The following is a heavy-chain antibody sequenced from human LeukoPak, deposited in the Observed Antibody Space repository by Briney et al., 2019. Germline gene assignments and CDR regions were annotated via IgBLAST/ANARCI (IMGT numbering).Heavy chain of an antibody. V-gene: IGHV3-23*01. D-gene: IGHD3-22*01. CDR2: ISGSGGST. CDR1: GFTFSSYA. Sequence: GGSLRLSCAASGFTFSSYAMSWVRQAPGKGLEWVSGISGSGGSTYYADSVKGRFTISRDNSKNTLYVQMNSLRAEDTAVYYCAKSDYYDSSGHPSSFDYWGQGTLVTVSS. CDR3: AKSDYYDSSGHPSSFDY. J-gene: IGHJ4*02.